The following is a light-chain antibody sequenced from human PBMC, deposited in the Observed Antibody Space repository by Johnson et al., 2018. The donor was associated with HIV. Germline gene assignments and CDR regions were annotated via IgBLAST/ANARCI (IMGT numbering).Light chain of an antibody. CDR3: GTWDSSLSSYV. Sequence: QSVLTQPPSVSAAPGQKVTISCSGSSSNIGNNYVSWYQQLQGTAPKLLIYDNNKRPSGIPDRFSGSKSGTSATLGITGLQTGDEADYYCGTWDSSLSSYVFGTGTKVTFL. CDR2: DNN. J-gene: IGLJ1*01. V-gene: IGLV1-51*01. CDR1: SSNIGNNY.